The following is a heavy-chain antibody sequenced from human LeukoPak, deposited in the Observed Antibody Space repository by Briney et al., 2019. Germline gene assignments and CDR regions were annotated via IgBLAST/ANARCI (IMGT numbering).Heavy chain of an antibody. CDR2: INPNSGGT. CDR3: ARVHCSSTSCLSFDY. Sequence: ASVKVSCKASGYTFTGYYMHWVRQAPGQGLEWMGWINPNSGGTNYAQKFQGWVTMTRDTSISTAYMVLSRLRSDDTAVYYCARVHCSSTSCLSFDYWGQGTLVTVSS. D-gene: IGHD2-2*01. J-gene: IGHJ4*02. V-gene: IGHV1-2*04. CDR1: GYTFTGYY.